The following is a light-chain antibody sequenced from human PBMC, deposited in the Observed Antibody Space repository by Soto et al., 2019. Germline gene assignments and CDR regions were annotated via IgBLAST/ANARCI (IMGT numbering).Light chain of an antibody. J-gene: IGKJ4*01. CDR2: EAS. CDR1: QSVDVY. V-gene: IGKV3-11*01. CDR3: QQRSNLLS. Sequence: EIVLTQSPATLSLSPGERATLSCRASQSVDVYLAWYQQKRGQAPRLLIYEASNRAAGVPARFSGSGSGTDFTLTISSLEPEDFSVYYCQQRSNLLSFGGGTKVEIK.